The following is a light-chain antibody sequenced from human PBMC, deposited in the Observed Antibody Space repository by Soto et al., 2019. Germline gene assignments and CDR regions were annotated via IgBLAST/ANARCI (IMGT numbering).Light chain of an antibody. J-gene: IGLJ2*01. Sequence: QSALTQPASVSGSPGQSITFSCTGTSSDIGGYNSVSWYQQHPGKAPKLMIYDVTNRPSGVSDRFSGSKSGNTASLTISGLQAEDEADYYCSSYTRSSTLVLFGGGTKLTVL. CDR2: DVT. CDR1: SSDIGGYNS. CDR3: SSYTRSSTLVL. V-gene: IGLV2-14*01.